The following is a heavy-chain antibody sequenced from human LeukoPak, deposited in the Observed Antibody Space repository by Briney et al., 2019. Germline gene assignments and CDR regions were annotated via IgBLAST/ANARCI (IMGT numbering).Heavy chain of an antibody. CDR2: INHSGST. CDR3: ARGHSSSWYRRGLGGYYYGMDV. D-gene: IGHD6-13*01. Sequence: SETLSLTCAVYGGSFSGYYWSWIRQPPGKGLEWIGEINHSGSTNYNPSLKSRVTISVDTSKNQFSLKLSSVTAADTAVYYCARGHSSSWYRRGLGGYYYGMDVWGQGTTATVSS. CDR1: GGSFSGYY. J-gene: IGHJ6*02. V-gene: IGHV4-34*01.